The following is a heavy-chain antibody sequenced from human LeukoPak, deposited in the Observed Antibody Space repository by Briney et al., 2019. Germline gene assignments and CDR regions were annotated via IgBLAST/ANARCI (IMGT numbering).Heavy chain of an antibody. CDR2: INHSGST. Sequence: SETLSLTCTVSGGSIRNYYWSWTRQPPGRGLEWIGEINHSGSTNYNPSLKSRVTISVDTSKNQFSLKLSSVTAADTAVYYCARVRYCSSTSCPWGQGTLVTVSS. CDR3: ARVRYCSSTSCP. J-gene: IGHJ5*02. V-gene: IGHV4-34*01. D-gene: IGHD2-2*01. CDR1: GGSIRNYY.